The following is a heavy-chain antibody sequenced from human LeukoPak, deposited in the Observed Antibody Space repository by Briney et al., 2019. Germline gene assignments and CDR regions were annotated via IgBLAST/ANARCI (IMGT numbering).Heavy chain of an antibody. D-gene: IGHD3-22*01. J-gene: IGHJ1*01. Sequence: SETLSLTCTVSGGSISSGGYYWSWIRQPPGKGLEWIGYIYHSGSTYYNPSLKSRVTISVDRSKNQFSLKLSSVTAADTAVYYCAREGYYDTWEEFQHWGQGTLVTVSS. CDR3: AREGYYDTWEEFQH. CDR2: IYHSGST. CDR1: GGSISSGGYY. V-gene: IGHV4-30-2*01.